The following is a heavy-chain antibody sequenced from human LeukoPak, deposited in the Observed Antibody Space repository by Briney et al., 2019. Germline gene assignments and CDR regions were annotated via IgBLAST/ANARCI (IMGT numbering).Heavy chain of an antibody. J-gene: IGHJ4*02. CDR1: GGSISSGGYY. CDR3: AEVQLWPQYYFNY. CDR2: IYYSGST. V-gene: IGHV4-31*03. D-gene: IGHD5-18*01. Sequence: SQTLSLTCTVSGGSISSGGYYWSWIRQHPGKGLEWIGYIYYSGSTYYNPSLKSRVTISVDTSKNQFSLKLSSVTAADTAVYNCAEVQLWPQYYFNYWGQGTLVTVSS.